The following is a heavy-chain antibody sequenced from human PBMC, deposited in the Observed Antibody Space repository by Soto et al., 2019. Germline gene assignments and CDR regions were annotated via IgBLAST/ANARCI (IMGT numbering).Heavy chain of an antibody. CDR1: GYTFTSYA. V-gene: IGHV1-3*01. J-gene: IGHJ4*02. CDR3: AREWGLLRSLDY. D-gene: IGHD3-3*01. Sequence: ASVKVSCKASGYTFTSYAMHWVRQAPGQRLEWMGWINAGNGNTKYSQKFQGRVTITRDTSASTAYMELSSLGSEDTAVYYCAREWGLLRSLDYWGQGTLVTVSS. CDR2: INAGNGNT.